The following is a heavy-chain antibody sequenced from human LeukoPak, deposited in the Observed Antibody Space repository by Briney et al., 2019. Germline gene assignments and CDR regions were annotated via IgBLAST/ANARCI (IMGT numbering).Heavy chain of an antibody. J-gene: IGHJ3*02. CDR3: ARKISGGSAGIYDAFDI. CDR1: GGTFSSYA. V-gene: IGHV1-69*01. CDR2: IIPIFGTA. Sequence: ASVKVSCKASGGTFSSYAINWVRQAPGQGLEWMGGIIPIFGTANYAQKFQGRVTITADESTSTAYMELSSLRSEDTAVYYCARKISGGSAGIYDAFDIWGQGTMVTVSS. D-gene: IGHD2-15*01.